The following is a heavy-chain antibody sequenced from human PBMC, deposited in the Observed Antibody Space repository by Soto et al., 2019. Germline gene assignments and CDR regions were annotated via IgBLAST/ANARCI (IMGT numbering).Heavy chain of an antibody. Sequence: GGSLRLSCAASAFTFSSYAMSWVRQAPGKGLEWVSALSAGGDSTYYADSVKGRFTISRDNSKNTLYLQMNSLRAEDTAEYYSARRGQPATNYWFDPWGQGTLVTVSS. D-gene: IGHD2-2*01. CDR1: AFTFSSYA. CDR3: ARRGQPATNYWFDP. J-gene: IGHJ5*02. CDR2: LSAGGDST. V-gene: IGHV3-23*01.